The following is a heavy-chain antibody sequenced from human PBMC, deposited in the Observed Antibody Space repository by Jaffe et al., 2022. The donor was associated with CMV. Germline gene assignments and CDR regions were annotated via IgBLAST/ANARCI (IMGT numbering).Heavy chain of an antibody. CDR2: ISGSGGST. J-gene: IGHJ6*02. V-gene: IGHV3-23*01. Sequence: EVQLLESGGGLVQPGGSLRLSCAASGFTFSSYAMSWVRQAPGKGLEWVSAISGSGGSTYYADSVKGRFTISRDNSKNTLYLQMNSLRAEDTAVYYCAKDDSSGYYIQSYYGMDVWGQGTTVTVSS. CDR3: AKDDSSGYYIQSYYGMDV. D-gene: IGHD3-22*01. CDR1: GFTFSSYA.